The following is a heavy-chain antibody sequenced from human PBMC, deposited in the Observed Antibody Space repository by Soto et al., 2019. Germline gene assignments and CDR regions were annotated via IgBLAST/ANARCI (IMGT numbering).Heavy chain of an antibody. CDR2: ISGSSSAI. Sequence: GSLRLSCAASGLSLSTYAMNWVRQAPGKGLEWVSYISGSSSAIYYADSVRGRFTVSRDNAKNSLYLQMNSLTAEDTAVYYCAKDLAAAGTGWFDPWGQGTLVTVSS. CDR3: AKDLAAAGTGWFDP. CDR1: GLSLSTYA. D-gene: IGHD6-13*01. V-gene: IGHV3-48*03. J-gene: IGHJ5*02.